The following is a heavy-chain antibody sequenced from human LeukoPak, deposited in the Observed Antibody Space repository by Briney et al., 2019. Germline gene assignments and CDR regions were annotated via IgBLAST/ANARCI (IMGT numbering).Heavy chain of an antibody. J-gene: IGHJ6*03. CDR2: IWYYGSNK. V-gene: IGHV3-33*01. Sequence: PGRSLRLSCAASGFTFSSYGMHWVRQAPGKGLAWVAVIWYYGSNKCYADSVKGCFTLSRDNSKKTLYLQMNSLRAEDTAVYYCARAYGDYFYYYYMDVWGKGTTVTVSS. CDR3: ARAYGDYFYYYYMDV. D-gene: IGHD4-17*01. CDR1: GFTFSSYG.